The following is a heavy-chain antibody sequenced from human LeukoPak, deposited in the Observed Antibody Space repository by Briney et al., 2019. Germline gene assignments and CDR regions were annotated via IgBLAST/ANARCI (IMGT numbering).Heavy chain of an antibody. Sequence: GRSLRLSCAASRFTFSSYTMHWVRQAPGKGLEGVAVISYDGRNKYYADSVKGRFTISRDNSKNTLYLQMNSLRAEDTAVYYCARGLHYYYYGMDVWGQGTTVTVSS. D-gene: IGHD3-10*01. J-gene: IGHJ6*02. CDR1: RFTFSSYT. V-gene: IGHV3-30*04. CDR3: ARGLHYYYYGMDV. CDR2: ISYDGRNK.